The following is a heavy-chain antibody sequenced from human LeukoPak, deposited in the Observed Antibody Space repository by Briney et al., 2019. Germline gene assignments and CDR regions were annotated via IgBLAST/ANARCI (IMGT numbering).Heavy chain of an antibody. CDR3: AELGIAMIGGV. D-gene: IGHD3-10*02. CDR2: ISSSGSTI. CDR1: GFTFSSYE. J-gene: IGHJ6*04. Sequence: GGSLRLSCAASGFTFSSYEMNWVRQAPRKGLEWVSYISSSGSTIYYADSVKGRFTISRDNAKNSLYLQMNSLRAEDTAGYYCAELGIAMIGGVWGKGTTVTISS. V-gene: IGHV3-48*03.